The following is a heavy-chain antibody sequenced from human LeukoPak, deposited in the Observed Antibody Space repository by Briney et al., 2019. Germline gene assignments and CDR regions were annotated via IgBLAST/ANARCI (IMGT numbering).Heavy chain of an antibody. CDR3: ATVDLNDSSGYYRDY. Sequence: ASVKFSCKVSGYTLTELSMHWVRQAPGKGLEWMGGFDPEDGETIYAQKFQGRVTMTEDTSTDTAYMELSSLRSEDTAVYYCATVDLNDSSGYYRDYWGQGTLVTVSS. D-gene: IGHD3-22*01. CDR1: GYTLTELS. J-gene: IGHJ4*02. CDR2: FDPEDGET. V-gene: IGHV1-24*01.